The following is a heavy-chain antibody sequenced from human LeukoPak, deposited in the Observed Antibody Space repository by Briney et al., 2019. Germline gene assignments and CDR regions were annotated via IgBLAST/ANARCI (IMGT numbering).Heavy chain of an antibody. J-gene: IGHJ4*02. CDR2: IYSGGST. CDR3: ARAPFADYFDY. CDR1: GFTVSSNY. V-gene: IGHV3-66*01. D-gene: IGHD2/OR15-2a*01. Sequence: GGSLRLSCAASGFTVSSNYMSWVRQAPGKGLEWVSDIYSGGSTYYADSVKGRFTISRDNSKNTLYLQMNSLRAEDTAVYYCARAPFADYFDYWGQGTLVTVSS.